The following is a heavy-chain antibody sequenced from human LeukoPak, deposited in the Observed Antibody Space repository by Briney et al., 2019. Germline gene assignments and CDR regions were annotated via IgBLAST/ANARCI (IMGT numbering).Heavy chain of an antibody. V-gene: IGHV4-39*01. CDR3: AKAPRGFGGVKALYFDY. Sequence: PSETLSLTCTVSGGSISSSSYYWGWIRQPPGEGLEWIGSIYYSGSTYYNPSLKSRVTISVDTSKNQFSLKLSSVTAADTAVYYCAKAPRGFGGVKALYFDYWGQGTLVTVCS. D-gene: IGHD3-16*01. CDR2: IYYSGST. J-gene: IGHJ4*02. CDR1: GGSISSSSYY.